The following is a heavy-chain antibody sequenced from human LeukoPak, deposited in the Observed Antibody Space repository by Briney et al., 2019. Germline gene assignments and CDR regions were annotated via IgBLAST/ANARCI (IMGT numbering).Heavy chain of an antibody. CDR1: GFTFSESW. J-gene: IGHJ4*02. V-gene: IGHV3-7*02. Sequence: GGSLRLSCAASGFTFSESWMDWVRQAPGKGLEWVANIKPDGSEIYYVDSVKGRFTISRDNAKNSLYLQINSLRAEDTAVYFCSHTLDSWGQGTLVTVSS. CDR3: SHTLDS. D-gene: IGHD2/OR15-2a*01. CDR2: IKPDGSEI.